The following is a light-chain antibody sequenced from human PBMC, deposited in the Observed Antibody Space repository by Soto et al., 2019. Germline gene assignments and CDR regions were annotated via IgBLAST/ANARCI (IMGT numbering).Light chain of an antibody. CDR2: GAS. J-gene: IGKJ2*01. CDR3: HPYNSQSPDT. V-gene: IGKV1-5*01. CDR1: QSIDVW. Sequence: DINMTQSPSTLSASVGDRVTITCRASQSIDVWLAWYQQKLGKAPRLLIYGASSLQSGVPSRFSGRGSGTEFTLSISSLQPEDFATYFCHPYNSQSPDTFGQGTKLEIK.